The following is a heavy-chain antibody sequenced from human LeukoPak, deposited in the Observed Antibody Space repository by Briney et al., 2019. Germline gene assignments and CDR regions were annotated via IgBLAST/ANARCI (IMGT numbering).Heavy chain of an antibody. Sequence: SETLSLTCTVSGGSISSYYWSWIRQPPGKGLEWIGYIYTSGSTNYNPSLKSRVTISVDTSRNQFSLRVNSVTAADTAVYYCAREERDKSWYVVGDYWGQGTLVTVSS. CDR1: GGSISSYY. CDR3: AREERDKSWYVVGDY. J-gene: IGHJ4*02. D-gene: IGHD6-13*01. V-gene: IGHV4-4*09. CDR2: IYTSGST.